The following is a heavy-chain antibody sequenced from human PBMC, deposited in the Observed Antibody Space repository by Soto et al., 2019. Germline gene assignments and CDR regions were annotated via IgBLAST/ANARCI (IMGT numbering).Heavy chain of an antibody. CDR3: ARAGGTTVTGLWHFDS. V-gene: IGHV3-33*01. CDR1: GFTFNTYS. CDR2: IWYDGTQK. Sequence: QVQLEESGGGVVQPGRSLRLSCAASGFTFNTYSMHWVRQPPGKGLEWLAAIWYDGTQKYYADSVKGRFIISRDNCKKTLYLEMNSLRAEDTAVYYCARAGGTTVTGLWHFDSWGQGTLVTVSS. D-gene: IGHD4-17*01. J-gene: IGHJ4*02.